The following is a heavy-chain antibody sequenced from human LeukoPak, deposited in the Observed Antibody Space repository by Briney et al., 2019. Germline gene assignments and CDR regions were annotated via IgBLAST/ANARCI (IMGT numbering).Heavy chain of an antibody. CDR2: INQDGSEK. D-gene: IGHD6-13*01. V-gene: IGHV3-7*01. CDR1: GFTFSSYW. CDR3: ASHSSSWYDAETDAFDV. Sequence: GGSLRLSCAASGFTFSSYWMSWVRQAPGKGLEWVANINQDGSEKYYVDSVKGRFTISRDNAKNSLYLQMNSLRAEDTAVYYCASHSSSWYDAETDAFDVWGQGTMVTVSS. J-gene: IGHJ3*01.